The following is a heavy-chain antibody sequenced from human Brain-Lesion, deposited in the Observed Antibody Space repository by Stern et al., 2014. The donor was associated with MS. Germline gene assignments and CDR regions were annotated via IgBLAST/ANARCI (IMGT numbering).Heavy chain of an antibody. V-gene: IGHV4-39*01. Sequence: QLVESGPGLVKPSETLSLTCTVSGGSISSSTYYWAWIRQPPGKGLEWIGNISYSGFTYYNPSLKSRVTISVDISTNHFSLKLSSGTAADTAIYYCARHDSVPRPSQLYSARDRGPGYFDYWGQGTLVTVSS. CDR1: GGSISSSTYY. J-gene: IGHJ4*02. CDR2: ISYSGFT. CDR3: ARHDSVPRPSQLYSARDRGPGYFDY. D-gene: IGHD1-26*01.